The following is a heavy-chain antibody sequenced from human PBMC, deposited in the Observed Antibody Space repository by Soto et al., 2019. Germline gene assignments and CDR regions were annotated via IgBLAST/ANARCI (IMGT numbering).Heavy chain of an antibody. CDR3: AKDPSYYGGNLRGSYFDY. CDR1: GFTFSTCA. D-gene: IGHD2-21*01. J-gene: IGHJ4*02. CDR2: IGGSGGRT. Sequence: LRLSCAASGFTFSTCAMSWVRQAPGKGLEWVSSIGGSGGRTYQADSVKGRFTISRDDSKNTLYLQMNSLRAEDTAVYFCAKDPSYYGGNLRGSYFDYWGQGTLVTV. V-gene: IGHV3-23*01.